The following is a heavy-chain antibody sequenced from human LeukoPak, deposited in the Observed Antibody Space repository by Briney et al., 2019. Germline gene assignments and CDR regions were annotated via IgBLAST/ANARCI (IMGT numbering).Heavy chain of an antibody. CDR3: ARVLRYCSGGNCYSGGLGYMDV. J-gene: IGHJ6*03. V-gene: IGHV3-20*04. Sequence: GGSLRLPCAASGLTFDDHGMSWVRQAPGKGLQWVSAINLNGDSTSYADSVKGRFTISRDNAKNSLFLQMNSLRAEDTAVYYCARVLRYCSGGNCYSGGLGYMDVWGKGTTVTISS. CDR1: GLTFDDHG. D-gene: IGHD2-15*01. CDR2: INLNGDST.